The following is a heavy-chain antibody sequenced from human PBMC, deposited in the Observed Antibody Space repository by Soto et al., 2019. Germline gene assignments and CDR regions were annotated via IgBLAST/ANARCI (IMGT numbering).Heavy chain of an antibody. CDR3: ARVPRGREPILYFEFIDY. D-gene: IGHD3-10*01. Sequence: SETLSLTCTVSGGSISSGDYYWSWIRQPPGKSLEWIASIYYSGNTYYNPSLKSRVTISLDTSKNQFSLVLSSVTAADTAVYYCARVPRGREPILYFEFIDYWGQGTLVTVSS. CDR1: GGSISSGDYY. J-gene: IGHJ4*02. V-gene: IGHV4-30-4*01. CDR2: IYYSGNT.